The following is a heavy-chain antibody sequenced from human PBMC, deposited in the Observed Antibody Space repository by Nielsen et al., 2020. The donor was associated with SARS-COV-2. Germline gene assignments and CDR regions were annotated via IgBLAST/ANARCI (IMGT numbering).Heavy chain of an antibody. CDR1: GFTFSSYW. CDR2: IKQDGSEK. CDR3: ARDPYQVNDY. J-gene: IGHJ4*02. Sequence: GGSLRLSCVASGFTFSSYWMSWVRQAPGKGLEWVANIKQDGSEKYYVDSVKGRFTISRDNAKNSLYLQMNSLRAEDTAVYYCARDPYQVNDYWGQGTLVTVSS. V-gene: IGHV3-7*05.